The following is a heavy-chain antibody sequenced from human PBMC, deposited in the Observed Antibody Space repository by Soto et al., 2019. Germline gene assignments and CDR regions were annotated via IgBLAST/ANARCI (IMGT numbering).Heavy chain of an antibody. CDR1: GGSISSGGYY. V-gene: IGHV4-31*03. D-gene: IGHD2-2*01. CDR3: ARGAKETYQMLSEFDL. J-gene: IGHJ2*01. CDR2: IYYSGST. Sequence: QVQLQESGPGLVKPSQTLSLTCTVSGGSISSGGYYWSWIRQHPGKGLEWIGYIYYSGSTYYNPSLKSRVTISVDTSKNQFSLKLSSVTAADTAVYYCARGAKETYQMLSEFDLWGRGTLVTVSS.